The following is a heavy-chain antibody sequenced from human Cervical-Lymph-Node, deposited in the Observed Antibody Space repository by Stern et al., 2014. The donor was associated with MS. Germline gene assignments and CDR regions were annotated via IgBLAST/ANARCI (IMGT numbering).Heavy chain of an antibody. J-gene: IGHJ4*02. CDR1: GFTFSTYW. V-gene: IGHV5-51*01. D-gene: IGHD1-26*01. CDR2: IYPGASDT. CDR3: ARRPIAGGVLNFDF. Sequence: EVHLVESGAEVKKPGESLKISCKSSGFTFSTYWIGWVRQIPGKGLECIGIIYPGASDTRTSPSFQAQVTLPAAKSTHPAYPHWSSLKASDTAMYYWARRPIAGGVLNFDFWGQGPQVTVSS.